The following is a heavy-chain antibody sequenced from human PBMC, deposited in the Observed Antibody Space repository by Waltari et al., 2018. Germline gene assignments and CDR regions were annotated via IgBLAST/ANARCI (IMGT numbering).Heavy chain of an antibody. J-gene: IGHJ6*03. V-gene: IGHV1-3*02. CDR3: ARSSGSYSMDV. CDR2: SNTGNGYT. CDR1: GFPFSSYA. Sequence: QVQLLHSGAAVKKPGASVKVSCKASGFPFSSYAMHWVRQAPGQRLEWMGWSNTGNGYTKYSQEFQGRVTITRDTSASTAYMELSSLRSEDTAVYYCARSSGSYSMDVWGQGTTVTVAS. D-gene: IGHD1-26*01.